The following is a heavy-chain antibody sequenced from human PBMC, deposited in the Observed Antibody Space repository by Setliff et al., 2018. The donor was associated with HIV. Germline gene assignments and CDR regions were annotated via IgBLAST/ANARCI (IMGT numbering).Heavy chain of an antibody. CDR3: ARHPYVKDAFDI. D-gene: IGHD2-21*01. Sequence: PSETLSLTCSVSGGSISSYYWSWIRQPPGKGLEWIGYIYYSGSTNYNPSLTSRVTISVDTSKKQFSLKLISVTDADTAIYYCARHPYVKDAFDIWGQGTMVTVSS. J-gene: IGHJ3*02. CDR2: IYYSGST. CDR1: GGSISSYY. V-gene: IGHV4-59*08.